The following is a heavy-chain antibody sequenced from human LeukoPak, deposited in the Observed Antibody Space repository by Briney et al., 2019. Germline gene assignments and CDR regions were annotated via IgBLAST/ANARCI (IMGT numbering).Heavy chain of an antibody. D-gene: IGHD1-1*01. CDR2: IRYDGSNK. CDR3: ARGWNLTLWADY. CDR1: GFTFNYYG. J-gene: IGHJ4*02. V-gene: IGHV3-30*02. Sequence: QPGGSLRLSCAASGFTFNYYGMHWVRQAPGKGLEWVAFIRYDGSNKYYADPVKGRFTISRDNSKNTLYLQMNSLKPEDTAVYYCARGWNLTLWADYWGQGTLVTVSS.